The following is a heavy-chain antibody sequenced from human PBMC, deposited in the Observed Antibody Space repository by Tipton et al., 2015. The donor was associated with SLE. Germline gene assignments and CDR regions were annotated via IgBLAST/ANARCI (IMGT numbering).Heavy chain of an antibody. CDR1: GGFFGGHY. CDR3: VRLIGQLRPSGD. Sequence: LRLSCAVYGGFFGGHYCTWIRQSPGKGLEWIGDISHSGTTNYNSSLKSRVTISVDASKDQFSLELESVTAADTAVYFCVRLIGQLRPSGDWGQGTLVTVSS. J-gene: IGHJ4*02. CDR2: ISHSGTT. D-gene: IGHD2-21*01. V-gene: IGHV4-34*01.